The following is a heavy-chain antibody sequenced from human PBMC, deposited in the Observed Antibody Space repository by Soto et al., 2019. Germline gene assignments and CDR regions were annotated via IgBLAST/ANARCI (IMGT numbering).Heavy chain of an antibody. D-gene: IGHD3-3*01. J-gene: IGHJ3*02. CDR1: GYTFTSYG. CDR2: ISAYNGNT. Sequence: ASVKVSCKASGYTFTSYGISWVRQAPGQGLEWMGWISAYNGNTNYAQKLQGRVTMTTDTSTSTAYMELRSLRSDDTAVDYCAREIEAVTIFGVVSAFDIWGQGTMVTVSS. V-gene: IGHV1-18*01. CDR3: AREIEAVTIFGVVSAFDI.